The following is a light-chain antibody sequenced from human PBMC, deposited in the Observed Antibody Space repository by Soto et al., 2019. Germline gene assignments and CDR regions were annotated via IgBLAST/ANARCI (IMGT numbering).Light chain of an antibody. CDR2: STN. CDR3: AAWDDSLNGEVV. Sequence: QPVLTQPPSASGTPGQRVTISCTGSSSNIGSNSVNWYQQVPGTTPKLLIYSTNHRPSGGLDRFSGAKSDTSASLAISGLQSEDEADDYCAAWDDSLNGEVVFGGGTKLTVL. V-gene: IGLV1-44*01. CDR1: SSNIGSNS. J-gene: IGLJ2*01.